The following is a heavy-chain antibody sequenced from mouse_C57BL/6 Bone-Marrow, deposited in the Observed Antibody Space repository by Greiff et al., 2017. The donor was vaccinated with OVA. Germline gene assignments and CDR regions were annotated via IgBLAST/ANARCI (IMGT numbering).Heavy chain of an antibody. D-gene: IGHD4-1*01. CDR3: ARGGNCGGDYYAMDY. CDR2: IYPRDGST. J-gene: IGHJ4*01. CDR1: GYTFTDHT. V-gene: IGHV1-78*01. Sequence: VHLVESDAELVKPGASVTISCTVSGYTFTDHTIHWVKQRPEQGLEWIGYIYPRDGSTKYYEKFKGKATLTADTSCSTAYMQLNMLTSEVPAVYFCARGGNCGGDYYAMDYWGQGTSGTVSS.